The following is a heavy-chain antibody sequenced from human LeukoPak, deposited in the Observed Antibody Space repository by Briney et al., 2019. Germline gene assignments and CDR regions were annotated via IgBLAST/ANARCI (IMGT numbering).Heavy chain of an antibody. Sequence: GGSLRLSCAASGFTFDDYAMHWVRQAPGKGLEWVSGISWNSGSIGYADSVKGRFTISRDNAKNSLYLQMNSLRAEDTAVYYCASSLLTGYPYYYGMDVWGQGTTVTVSS. CDR1: GFTFDDYA. D-gene: IGHD3-9*01. V-gene: IGHV3-9*01. CDR2: ISWNSGSI. CDR3: ASSLLTGYPYYYGMDV. J-gene: IGHJ6*02.